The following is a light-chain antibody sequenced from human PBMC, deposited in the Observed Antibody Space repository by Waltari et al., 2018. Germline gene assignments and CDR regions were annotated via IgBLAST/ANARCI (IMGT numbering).Light chain of an antibody. CDR3: CSFAGSTTWV. CDR2: EGN. Sequence: SALTQPAPVSGSPGQSITISCTGTSSDVGGYNLVSWYQQHPGKAPKLIIYEGNKWPSGVSHRFSGSKSGNTASLTISGLQAEDEADYYCCSFAGSTTWVFGGGTTLTVL. V-gene: IGLV2-23*01. J-gene: IGLJ3*02. CDR1: SSDVGGYNL.